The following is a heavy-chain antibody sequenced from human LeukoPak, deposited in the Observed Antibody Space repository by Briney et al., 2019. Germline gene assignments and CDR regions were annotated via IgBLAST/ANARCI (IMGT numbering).Heavy chain of an antibody. D-gene: IGHD5-12*01. CDR3: VRQDIDIVATRTFDY. CDR1: GASIRGSNYY. V-gene: IGHV4-39*01. J-gene: IGHJ4*02. Sequence: SETLSLTCTVSGASIRGSNYYWDWIRQPPGKGLEWIGSIHYTGSTNYNPSPKSRVTIPVDTSKNQFSLRLRSVTAADTAVYYCVRQDIDIVATRTFDYWGQGALVTVSS. CDR2: IHYTGST.